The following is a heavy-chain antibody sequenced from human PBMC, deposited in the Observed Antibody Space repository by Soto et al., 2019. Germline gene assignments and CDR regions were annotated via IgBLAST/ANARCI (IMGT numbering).Heavy chain of an antibody. D-gene: IGHD6-13*01. CDR1: GFTFSDYY. J-gene: IGHJ6*03. Sequence: GGSLRLSCAASGFTFSDYYMSWIRQAPGKGLEWVSYISSSGSTIYYADSVKGRFTISRDNAKNSLYLQMNSLRAEDTAVYYCARAPGYSSSWPYYYYYMDVWGKGTTVTVSS. V-gene: IGHV3-11*01. CDR2: ISSSGSTI. CDR3: ARAPGYSSSWPYYYYYMDV.